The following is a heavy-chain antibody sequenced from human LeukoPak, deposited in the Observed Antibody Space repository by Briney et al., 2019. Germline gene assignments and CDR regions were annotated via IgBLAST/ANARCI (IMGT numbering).Heavy chain of an antibody. J-gene: IGHJ6*03. CDR3: ARAVCLTIKFCDSSYFMDV. V-gene: IGHV3-20*04. CDR1: GFSFDDLG. Sequence: RPGGSLRLSCAASGFSFDDLGMTWVRQVPGKGLEWVAGINWNGASTGYADSVRGRFTISRDNAKNSLYLQMNSLRAEDTALYYCARAVCLTIKFCDSSYFMDVWGKGTTVNVS. CDR2: INWNGAST. D-gene: IGHD6-6*01.